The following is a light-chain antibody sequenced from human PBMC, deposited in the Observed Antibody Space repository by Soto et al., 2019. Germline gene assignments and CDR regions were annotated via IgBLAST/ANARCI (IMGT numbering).Light chain of an antibody. CDR3: QQSYSTPT. Sequence: DIQMTQSPSSLSASVGDRVTITCRASQSISNFLNWYQQKPGKAPKLLIYAASSLQSGVPSRFSGSGSGTDFTLTISRLQPEDFGIYYCQQSYSTPTFGQGTKVEIK. CDR1: QSISNF. CDR2: AAS. V-gene: IGKV1-39*01. J-gene: IGKJ1*01.